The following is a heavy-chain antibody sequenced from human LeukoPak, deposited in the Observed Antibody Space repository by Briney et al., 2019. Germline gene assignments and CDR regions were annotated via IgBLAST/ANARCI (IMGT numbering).Heavy chain of an antibody. Sequence: GGSLRLSCTASGFTFSSYSLNWVRQAPGKGLEWVSSVSTGSNYIYYADSVKGRFTISRDNDKSSLYLQMNSLRVEDTAVYYCARDSGSGSYSGYWGLGTLVTVSS. CDR2: VSTGSNYI. CDR1: GFTFSSYS. D-gene: IGHD3-10*01. CDR3: ARDSGSGSYSGY. V-gene: IGHV3-21*01. J-gene: IGHJ4*02.